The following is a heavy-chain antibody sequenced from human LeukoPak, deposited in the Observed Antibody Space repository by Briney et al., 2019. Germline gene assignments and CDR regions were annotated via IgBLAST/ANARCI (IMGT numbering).Heavy chain of an antibody. CDR2: IYYSGST. Sequence: SETLSLTCTVPGGSISTYYWSWIRQPPGKGLEWIGYIYYSGSTNYNPSLKSRVTISVDTSKNQFSLKLSSVTAADTAVYYCARDPNGYSGSNWFDPWGQGTLVTVSS. CDR3: ARDPNGYSGSNWFDP. D-gene: IGHD5-12*01. V-gene: IGHV4-59*01. CDR1: GGSISTYY. J-gene: IGHJ5*02.